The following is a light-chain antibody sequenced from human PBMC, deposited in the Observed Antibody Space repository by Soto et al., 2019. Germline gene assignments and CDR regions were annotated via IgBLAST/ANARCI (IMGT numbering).Light chain of an antibody. CDR2: GAS. CDR1: QSVATN. J-gene: IGKJ1*01. CDR3: QQYNNWPWT. Sequence: EIVMTQSPATLSVTPGERATLSCRASQSVATNLAWYQQKPGQPPRLHIYGASTRAPGIPARFSGSGSGTEFTLTISSLQSVDFAVYSCQQYNNWPWTFGQRTNVDI. V-gene: IGKV3-15*01.